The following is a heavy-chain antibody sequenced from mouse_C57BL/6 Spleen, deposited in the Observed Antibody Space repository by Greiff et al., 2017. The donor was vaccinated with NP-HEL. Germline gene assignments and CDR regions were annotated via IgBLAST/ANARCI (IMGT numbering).Heavy chain of an antibody. J-gene: IGHJ3*01. CDR3: ARGYNGSSAAWFAY. D-gene: IGHD1-1*01. CDR2: IYPRDGST. Sequence: QVQLQQSDAELVKPGASVKISCKVSGYTFTDHTIHWMKQRPEQGLEWIGYIYPRDGSTKYNEKFKGKATLTADKSSSTAYMQLNSLTSEETPVYFCARGYNGSSAAWFAYWGEGTLGTVS. V-gene: IGHV1-78*01. CDR1: GYTFTDHT.